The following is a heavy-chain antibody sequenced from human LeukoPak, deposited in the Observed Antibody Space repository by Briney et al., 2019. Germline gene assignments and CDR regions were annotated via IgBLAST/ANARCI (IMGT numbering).Heavy chain of an antibody. Sequence: GASVKVSCKASGGTFSSYAISWVRQAPGQGLEWMGWISGYNGNTNYAQNLQGRVTMTRDTSISTAYMEMSRLRSDDTAVYYCARISYRDLIRRRPTAAGTMHWFDPWGQGTLVTVSS. CDR1: GGTFSSYA. CDR2: ISGYNGNT. D-gene: IGHD6-13*01. J-gene: IGHJ5*02. V-gene: IGHV1-18*01. CDR3: ARISYRDLIRRRPTAAGTMHWFDP.